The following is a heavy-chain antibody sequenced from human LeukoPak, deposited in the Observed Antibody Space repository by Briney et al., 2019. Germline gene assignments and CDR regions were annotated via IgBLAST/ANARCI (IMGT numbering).Heavy chain of an antibody. CDR2: ISSGGRSI. D-gene: IGHD2-21*02. CDR3: ARGAHIVVVTAISPPTIGYGMDV. V-gene: IGHV3-48*02. CDR1: GFTFSTYS. Sequence: GGSLRLSCAASGFTFSTYSMNWVRQAPGKGLEWVSCISSGGRSIHYADSVKGRFTISRDNAKNSLSLQMNSLRDEDTAVYYCARGAHIVVVTAISPPTIGYGMDVWGQGTTVTVSS. J-gene: IGHJ6*02.